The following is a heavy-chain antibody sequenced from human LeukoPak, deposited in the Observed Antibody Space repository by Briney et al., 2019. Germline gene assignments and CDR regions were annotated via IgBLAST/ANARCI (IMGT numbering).Heavy chain of an antibody. CDR1: GFTFSNYT. CDR2: ISSSSRYI. J-gene: IGHJ4*02. D-gene: IGHD3-22*01. CDR3: ARVGAAHYDSSGHFDY. Sequence: GGSLRLSCAASGFTFSNYTMNWVRQAPGKGLEWVSSISSSSRYIYYVDSVKGRFTISRDNAKNSLYLQMNSLRAADTAVYYCARVGAAHYDSSGHFDYWGQGTLVTVSS. V-gene: IGHV3-21*01.